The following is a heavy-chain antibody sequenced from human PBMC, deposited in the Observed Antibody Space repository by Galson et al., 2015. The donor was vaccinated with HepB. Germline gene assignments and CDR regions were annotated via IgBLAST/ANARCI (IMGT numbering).Heavy chain of an antibody. J-gene: IGHJ5*02. CDR2: IFYYGST. Sequence: ETLSLTCAVSGGSISSSAYYWGWIRQPPGKGLEWIGSIFYYGSTYYNPSLKSRVTMSVDTSKNQFSLKLSSVTAAGTAVYYCAKRLDEERNWFDPWGQGALVTVSS. V-gene: IGHV4-39*01. CDR1: GGSISSSAYY. CDR3: AKRLDEERNWFDP. D-gene: IGHD1-1*01.